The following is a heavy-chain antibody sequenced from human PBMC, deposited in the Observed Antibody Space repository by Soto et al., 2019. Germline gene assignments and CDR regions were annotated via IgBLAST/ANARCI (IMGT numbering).Heavy chain of an antibody. V-gene: IGHV1-69*13. CDR2: IIPIFGTA. D-gene: IGHD3-3*01. Sequence: ASVKVSCKASGGTFSSYAISWVRRAPGQGLEWMGGIIPIFGTANYAQKFQGRVTIAADESTSTAYMELSSLRSEDTAVYYCARDSPSLYYDFWSGYYYYYGMDVWGQGTTVTVSS. CDR3: ARDSPSLYYDFWSGYYYYYGMDV. CDR1: GGTFSSYA. J-gene: IGHJ6*02.